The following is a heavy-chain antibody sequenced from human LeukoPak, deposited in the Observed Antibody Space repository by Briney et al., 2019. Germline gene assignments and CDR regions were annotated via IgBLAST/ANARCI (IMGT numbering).Heavy chain of an antibody. Sequence: SVTVSCTASGGTFSSYAISWVRQAPGQGLEWMGGIIPIFGTANYAQKFQGRVTITADESTSTAYMELSSLRSEDTAVYYCASSNYYDRIEGAFDIWGQGTMVTVSS. CDR2: IIPIFGTA. CDR3: ASSNYYDRIEGAFDI. CDR1: GGTFSSYA. D-gene: IGHD3-22*01. V-gene: IGHV1-69*13. J-gene: IGHJ3*02.